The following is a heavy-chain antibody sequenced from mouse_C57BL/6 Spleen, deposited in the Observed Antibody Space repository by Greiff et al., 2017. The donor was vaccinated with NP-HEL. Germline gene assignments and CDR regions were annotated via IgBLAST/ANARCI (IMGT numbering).Heavy chain of an antibody. D-gene: IGHD2-1*01. CDR2: IWSDGST. CDR3: ARQDGKGAMDY. J-gene: IGHJ4*01. Sequence: QVQLKESGPGLVAPSQSLSITCTVSGFSLTSYGVHWVRQPPGKGLEWLVVIWSDGSTTYNSALGIRLSISKDNSKSQVLLKMNSLQTHDTAMYYCARQDGKGAMDYWGQGTSVTVSS. V-gene: IGHV2-6-1*01. CDR1: GFSLTSYG.